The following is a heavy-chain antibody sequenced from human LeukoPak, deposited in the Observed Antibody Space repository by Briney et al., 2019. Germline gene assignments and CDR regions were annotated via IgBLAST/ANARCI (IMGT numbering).Heavy chain of an antibody. Sequence: PSETLSLTCTVSGGSISSSSYYWGWIRQPPGKGLEWIGSIYYSGSTYYNPSLKSRVTISVDTSKNQFSLKLSSVTAADTAVYYCARGSTMLDAFDIWGQGTMVTVSS. V-gene: IGHV4-39*07. D-gene: IGHD3-10*02. J-gene: IGHJ3*02. CDR1: GGSISSSSYY. CDR3: ARGSTMLDAFDI. CDR2: IYYSGST.